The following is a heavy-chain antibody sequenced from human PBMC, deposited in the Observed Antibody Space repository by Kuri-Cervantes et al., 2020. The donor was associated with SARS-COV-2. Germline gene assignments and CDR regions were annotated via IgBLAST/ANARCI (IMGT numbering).Heavy chain of an antibody. CDR1: GFTFSSYS. D-gene: IGHD1-1*01. CDR3: VRDGDHWNFDY. V-gene: IGHV3-21*01. Sequence: LSLTCAASGFTFSSYSMNWVRQAPGKGLEWVSSISSSSSYIYYADSVKGRFTLSRDNAKNMLFLQMNSLRAEDTAVYYCVRDGDHWNFDYWGQGTLVTVFS. J-gene: IGHJ4*02. CDR2: ISSSSSYI.